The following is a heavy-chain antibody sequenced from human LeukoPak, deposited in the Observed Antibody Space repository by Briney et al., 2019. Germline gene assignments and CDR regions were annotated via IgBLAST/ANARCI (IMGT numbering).Heavy chain of an antibody. D-gene: IGHD6-19*01. CDR3: ARAGGWYALGAFDI. CDR2: LYPSGST. CDR1: DASISRQY. V-gene: IGHV4-4*07. Sequence: SETLSLTCTVSDASISRQYWSWIRQPAGKGLEWIGRLYPSGSTFQNPSLKSRVIISVDKSKNQFSLNLSSVTAADTAVYFCARAGGWYALGAFDIWGQGTMVTVSS. J-gene: IGHJ3*02.